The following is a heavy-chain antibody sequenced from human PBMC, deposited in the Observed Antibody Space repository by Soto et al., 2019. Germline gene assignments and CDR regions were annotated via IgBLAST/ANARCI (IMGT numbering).Heavy chain of an antibody. CDR3: AREGITMIVVVDYYGMDV. CDR2: ISYDGSNK. Sequence: QVQLVESGGGVVQPGRSLRLSCAASGFTFSSYAMHWVRQAPGKGLEWVAVISYDGSNKYYADSVKGRFTISRDNSKNTLYLQMNSLRAEETAVYYCAREGITMIVVVDYYGMDVWGQGTTVTVSS. CDR1: GFTFSSYA. J-gene: IGHJ6*02. D-gene: IGHD3-22*01. V-gene: IGHV3-30-3*01.